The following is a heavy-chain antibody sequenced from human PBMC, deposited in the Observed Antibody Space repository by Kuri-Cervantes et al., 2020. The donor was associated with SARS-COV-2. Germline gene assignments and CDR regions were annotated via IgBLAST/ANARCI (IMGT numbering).Heavy chain of an antibody. Sequence: SETLSLTCTVSGGSISSYYWSWIRQPAGKGLEWIGRIYTDGSTNYNPSLKSRVTMSLDTSKNQFSLRLYSVTAADTAVCYCARDKGHCSDTSCYYYYMDVWGKGTTVTVSS. CDR2: IYTDGST. J-gene: IGHJ6*03. D-gene: IGHD2-2*01. CDR3: ARDKGHCSDTSCYYYYMDV. CDR1: GGSISSYY. V-gene: IGHV4-4*07.